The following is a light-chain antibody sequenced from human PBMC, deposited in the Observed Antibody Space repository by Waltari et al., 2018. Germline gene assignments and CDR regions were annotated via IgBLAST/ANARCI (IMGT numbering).Light chain of an antibody. CDR2: GSS. Sequence: DIQMTQSPSSVSASVGDRVTITCRASQGISSWLAWYQQKPGKAPKLLIFGSSSLQVGVPSRFGGSGSGTEFTLTITNLQPEDFATYFCQQTQSDTVTFGQGTKVDVK. CDR3: QQTQSDTVT. V-gene: IGKV1-12*01. J-gene: IGKJ1*01. CDR1: QGISSW.